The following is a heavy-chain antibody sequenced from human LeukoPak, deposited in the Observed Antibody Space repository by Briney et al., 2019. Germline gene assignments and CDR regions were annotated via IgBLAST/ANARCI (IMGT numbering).Heavy chain of an antibody. V-gene: IGHV4-39*01. J-gene: IGHJ4*02. Sequence: SETLSLTCTVSGDSISSSGYYWGWIRQPPGQGLEWIGSLFYGEPTSYSPSLQSRVIISLDTSRNRFSLKLSSVTAADTAVYYCARLERSRRHGTQFWGQGTLVTVSS. CDR1: GDSISSSGYY. CDR3: ARLERSRRHGTQF. CDR2: LFYGEPT. D-gene: IGHD5-24*01.